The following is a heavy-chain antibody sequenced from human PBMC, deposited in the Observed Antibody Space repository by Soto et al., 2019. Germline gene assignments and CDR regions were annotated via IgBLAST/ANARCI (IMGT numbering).Heavy chain of an antibody. CDR2: IKSKTNGGTT. V-gene: IGHV3-15*01. Sequence: EVQLVESGGGLVKPGGSLRVSCAASGFTFTRAWMSWVRQAPGKGLEWVGRIKSKTNGGTTEYAAPVTGRFTISRDDSNNTLYLQRNSLKTEDTAVYYCTRIAAYYDYGMDVWGRGTTVTVSS. J-gene: IGHJ6*02. CDR1: GFTFTRAW. CDR3: TRIAAYYDYGMDV. D-gene: IGHD3-3*01.